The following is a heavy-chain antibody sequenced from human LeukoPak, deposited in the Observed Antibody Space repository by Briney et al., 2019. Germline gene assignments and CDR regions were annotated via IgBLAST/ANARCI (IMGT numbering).Heavy chain of an antibody. CDR2: IYYSGST. J-gene: IGHJ1*01. CDR1: GGSISSGGYF. Sequence: SQTLSLTCTVSGGSISSGGYFWSWIRQHPGKGLEWIGYIYYSGSTYYNPSLKGRVTISVHTSKNQFSLRLSSVTAADPAIYYCASVSYDTSLQHWGQGTLVTVSS. V-gene: IGHV4-31*03. D-gene: IGHD3-22*01. CDR3: ASVSYDTSLQH.